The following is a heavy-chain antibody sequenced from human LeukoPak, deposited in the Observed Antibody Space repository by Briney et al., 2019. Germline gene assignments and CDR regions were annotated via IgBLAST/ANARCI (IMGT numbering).Heavy chain of an antibody. V-gene: IGHV3-43D*03. D-gene: IGHD7-27*01. J-gene: IGHJ3*02. CDR2: ISWDGGST. CDR1: GFTFDDYA. Sequence: GGSLRLSCAASGFTFDDYAMHWVRQAPGKGLEWVSLISWDGGSTYYADPVKGRFTISRDNSKNSLYLQMNSLRAEDTALYYCAKDIGELGRDAFDIWGQGTMVTVSS. CDR3: AKDIGELGRDAFDI.